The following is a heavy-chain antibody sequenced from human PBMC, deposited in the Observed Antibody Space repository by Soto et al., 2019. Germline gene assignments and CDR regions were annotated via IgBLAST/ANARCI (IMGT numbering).Heavy chain of an antibody. J-gene: IGHJ6*03. V-gene: IGHV3-23*01. CDR3: AKPDYYDFWSGHYMDV. Sequence: PVGSLRLSCAASGFTLSSYAMSWVRQAPGKGLEWVSAISGSGGFTYYADSVKGRFTISRDNSKNTLYLQMNSLRAEDTAVYYCAKPDYYDFWSGHYMDVWGKGTTVTVSS. CDR1: GFTLSSYA. D-gene: IGHD3-3*01. CDR2: ISGSGGFT.